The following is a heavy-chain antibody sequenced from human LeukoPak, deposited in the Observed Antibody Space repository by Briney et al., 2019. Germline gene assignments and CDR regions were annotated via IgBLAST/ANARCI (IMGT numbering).Heavy chain of an antibody. J-gene: IGHJ4*02. V-gene: IGHV3-7*01. D-gene: IGHD5-12*01. Sequence: GGSLRLSCAASGFTFSNYWMSWVRQAPGKGLEWVAHINQDGSEEHYMDSVKDRFIISRDNAKNSLSLQMDSLRAEDTAVYYCVRDGGVSGYDLLDYWGQGTLVTASS. CDR3: VRDGGVSGYDLLDY. CDR2: INQDGSEE. CDR1: GFTFSNYW.